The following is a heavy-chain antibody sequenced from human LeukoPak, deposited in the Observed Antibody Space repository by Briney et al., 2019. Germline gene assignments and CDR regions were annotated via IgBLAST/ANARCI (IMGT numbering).Heavy chain of an antibody. CDR2: INNSGST. CDR3: ARRWPQQEFRV. D-gene: IGHD6-13*01. Sequence: LETPSLPRAVYGGAFSGYYWRWVRQPPREGGGWIGEINNSGSTNYNPSLKSRVTISVDTSKNQFSLKLRSVTAADTAVYSCARRWPQQEFRVWGQGTLVTVSS. V-gene: IGHV4-34*01. CDR1: GGAFSGYY. J-gene: IGHJ4*02.